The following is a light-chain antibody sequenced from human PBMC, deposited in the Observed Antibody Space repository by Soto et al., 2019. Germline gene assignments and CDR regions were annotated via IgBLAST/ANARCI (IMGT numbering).Light chain of an antibody. J-gene: IGLJ3*02. Sequence: QSALTQPPSASGSPGQSVTISCTGTSSDLGGYNYVSWYQQRPGKAPKLVIYEVSKRPSGVPDLFSGSKSGNTASLTVSGLQTEDEADYYCSSNAGSNDLRVFGGGTKLTVL. CDR3: SSNAGSNDLRV. CDR2: EVS. CDR1: SSDLGGYNY. V-gene: IGLV2-8*01.